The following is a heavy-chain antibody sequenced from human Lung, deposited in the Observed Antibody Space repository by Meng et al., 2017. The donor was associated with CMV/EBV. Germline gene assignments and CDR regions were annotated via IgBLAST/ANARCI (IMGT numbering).Heavy chain of an antibody. CDR2: INQDGNEE. CDR3: ARDGTLSPYYYYYGMDV. CDR1: GFTFSSYW. J-gene: IGHJ6*02. Sequence: GESXKISXAASGFTFSSYWMSWVRQAPGKGLEWVANINQDGNEEYYVDSLKGRFTISRDNAKNSLYLQMTSLRAEDTAVYYCARDGTLSPYYYYYGMDVWGQGXTVTVSS. V-gene: IGHV3-7*01.